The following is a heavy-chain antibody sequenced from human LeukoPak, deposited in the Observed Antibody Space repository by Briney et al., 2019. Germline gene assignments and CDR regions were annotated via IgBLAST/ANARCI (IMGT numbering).Heavy chain of an antibody. CDR3: ARDYYGMDV. Sequence: GGSLRLSCAASGFTFSSYNMNWVRQAPGKGLEWVSSISSSSNYIYYADSVKGRFTISRDSSENSLYLRMNSLRAEDTALYYCARDYYGMDVWGQGTTVTVSS. CDR1: GFTFSSYN. J-gene: IGHJ6*02. CDR2: ISSSSNYI. V-gene: IGHV3-21*01.